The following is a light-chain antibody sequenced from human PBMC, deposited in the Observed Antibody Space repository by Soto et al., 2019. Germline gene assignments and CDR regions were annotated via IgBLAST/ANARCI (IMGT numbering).Light chain of an antibody. CDR3: QQYSSSPS. CDR1: QSVSTSN. Sequence: IVLTQSPGTLSSSPGERATLSCRASQSVSTSNLAWYQQRPGQAPRLLIYGASRRATGIPDRFSGSGSGTEFTLTIGSLQSEDFAVYYCQQYSSSPSFGQGTRLEIK. V-gene: IGKV3-20*01. J-gene: IGKJ5*01. CDR2: GAS.